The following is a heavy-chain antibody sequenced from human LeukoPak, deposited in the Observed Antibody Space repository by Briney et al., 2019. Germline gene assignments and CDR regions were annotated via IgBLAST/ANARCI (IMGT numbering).Heavy chain of an antibody. D-gene: IGHD3-3*01. CDR3: ARGSGFTIFGVNNWFDP. J-gene: IGHJ5*02. V-gene: IGHV3-30-3*01. Sequence: GGSLRLSCAASGFTFSSYAMHWVRQAPGKGLEWVAVISYDGSNKYYADSVKGRFTISRDNSKNTLYLQMNSLRAEDTAVYYCARGSGFTIFGVNNWFDPWGQGTLVTVSS. CDR1: GFTFSSYA. CDR2: ISYDGSNK.